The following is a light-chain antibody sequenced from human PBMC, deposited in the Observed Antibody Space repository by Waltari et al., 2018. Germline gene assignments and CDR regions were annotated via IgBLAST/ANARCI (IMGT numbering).Light chain of an antibody. J-gene: IGKJ2*01. V-gene: IGKV3-11*01. CDR1: QSISKY. CDR3: QQRSSWPFMYT. CDR2: DAS. Sequence: EIVLTQSPATLSLSPGEKATLSCRASQSISKYLAWYQQKPGQAPMLLIYDASNRPTDIPVRFSGSGSGTDFTLTISSLEPEDFAVYYCQQRSSWPFMYTFGQGTKLEIK.